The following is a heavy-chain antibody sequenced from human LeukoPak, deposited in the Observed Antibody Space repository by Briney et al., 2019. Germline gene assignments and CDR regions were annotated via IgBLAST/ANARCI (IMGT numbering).Heavy chain of an antibody. CDR3: ARTYYYDSSGYSAFDI. D-gene: IGHD3-22*01. V-gene: IGHV1-8*03. Sequence: GASVKVSCKASGYTFTSYYMHWVRQATGQGLEWMGWMNPNSGNTGYAQKFQGRVTITRNTSISTAYMELSSLRSEDTAVYYCARTYYYDSSGYSAFDIWGQGTMVTVSS. CDR2: MNPNSGNT. J-gene: IGHJ3*02. CDR1: GYTFTSYY.